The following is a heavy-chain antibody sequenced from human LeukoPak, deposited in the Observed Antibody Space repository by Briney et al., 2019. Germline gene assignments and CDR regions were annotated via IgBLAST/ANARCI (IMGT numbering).Heavy chain of an antibody. Sequence: ASVKVSCKASGYTFSGYYMHWVRQAPGQGLEWMGWINPDSGGTNYGQNFQGRVTMTRDTAINTAYMELGRLRSDDTAVYYCARERFYSSGSKSNRVDYWGQGTLVTVSS. V-gene: IGHV1-2*02. D-gene: IGHD6-19*01. J-gene: IGHJ4*02. CDR2: INPDSGGT. CDR1: GYTFSGYY. CDR3: ARERFYSSGSKSNRVDY.